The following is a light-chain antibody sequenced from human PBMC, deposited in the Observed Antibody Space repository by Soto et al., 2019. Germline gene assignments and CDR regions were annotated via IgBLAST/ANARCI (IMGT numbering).Light chain of an antibody. CDR2: GVS. Sequence: DSQMTQSPSFLSASVGDRVTITCRASQSIGNHLNWYQQKPGKAPKFLVYGVSNLQSGVPSRFSGSGSGTDFTLTISCLQSEDFATYYCQQYYSFPWTFGQGTKVDIK. CDR1: QSIGNH. V-gene: IGKV1-39*01. J-gene: IGKJ1*01. CDR3: QQYYSFPWT.